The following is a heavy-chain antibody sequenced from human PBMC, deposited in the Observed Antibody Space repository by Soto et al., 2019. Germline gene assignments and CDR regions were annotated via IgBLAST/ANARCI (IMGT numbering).Heavy chain of an antibody. J-gene: IGHJ4*02. Sequence: QVQLVESGGGVVQPGRSLRLSCAASGFTFSSYGMHWVRQAPGKGLEWVAVISYDGSNKYYADSVKGRFTISRDNSKNTLYLQMNSLRAEDTAVYYCAKEPPRWELQQEVGRYWGQGTLVTVSS. CDR1: GFTFSSYG. CDR2: ISYDGSNK. D-gene: IGHD1-26*01. V-gene: IGHV3-30*18. CDR3: AKEPPRWELQQEVGRY.